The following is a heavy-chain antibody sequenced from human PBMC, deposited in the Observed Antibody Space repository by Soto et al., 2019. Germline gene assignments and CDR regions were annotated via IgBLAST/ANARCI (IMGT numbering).Heavy chain of an antibody. J-gene: IGHJ6*02. D-gene: IGHD2-2*01. V-gene: IGHV1-18*01. CDR3: ARLYCISTSCYLGMDV. Sequence: QVQLVQSGAEVKKPGASVKVSCKASGYTFTSYGISWVRQAPGQGLEWMGWISAYNGNRNYVQKLQGRVTMTTDTPTSTAYMELRSLRSDDTAVYYCARLYCISTSCYLGMDVWGQGTTVTVSS. CDR1: GYTFTSYG. CDR2: ISAYNGNR.